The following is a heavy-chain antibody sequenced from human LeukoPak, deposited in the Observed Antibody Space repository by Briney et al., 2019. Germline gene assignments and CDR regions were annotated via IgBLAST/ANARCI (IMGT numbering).Heavy chain of an antibody. D-gene: IGHD3-22*01. Sequence: SETLSLTCTVSGGSISSYYWSWIRQPPGKGLEWIGYIYYSGSTNYNPSLKSRVTISVDTSKNQFSLKLSSVTAADTAVYYCARTTSYYDSSGYGHWGQGTLVTVSS. V-gene: IGHV4-59*08. CDR2: IYYSGST. CDR1: GGSISSYY. J-gene: IGHJ4*02. CDR3: ARTTSYYDSSGYGH.